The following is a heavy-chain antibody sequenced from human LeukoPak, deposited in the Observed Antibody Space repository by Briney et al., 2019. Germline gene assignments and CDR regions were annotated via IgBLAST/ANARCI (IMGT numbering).Heavy chain of an antibody. CDR3: ARLKGHDYGDYYDY. CDR1: GYSINDGYY. V-gene: IGHV4-38-2*02. J-gene: IGHJ4*02. CDR2: IYRTGST. Sequence: SETLSLTCTVSGYSINDGYYWGWVRQPPGKGLECLANIYRTGSTYYNPSLKSRLSISVDTSKNQFSLTVTSVTAADTAVYYCARLKGHDYGDYYDYWGQGTLVPVSS. D-gene: IGHD4-17*01.